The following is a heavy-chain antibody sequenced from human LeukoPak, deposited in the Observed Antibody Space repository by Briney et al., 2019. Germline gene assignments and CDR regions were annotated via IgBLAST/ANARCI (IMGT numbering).Heavy chain of an antibody. V-gene: IGHV1-2*02. J-gene: IGHJ5*02. CDR1: GYTFTGYY. D-gene: IGHD5-18*01. CDR2: INPNSGGT. Sequence: GASVKVSCKASGYTFTGYYMHWVRQAPGQGLEWMGWINPNSGGTNYAQKFQGRVTMTRDTSISTAYMELSRLRSDDTAVYYCARDKTAMVRRVTKNAHTLNWFDPWGQGTLVTVSS. CDR3: ARDKTAMVRRVTKNAHTLNWFDP.